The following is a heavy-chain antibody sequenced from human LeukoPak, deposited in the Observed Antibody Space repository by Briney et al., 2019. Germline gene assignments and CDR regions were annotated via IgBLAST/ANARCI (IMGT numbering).Heavy chain of an antibody. V-gene: IGHV3-23*01. Sequence: PGGSLRLSCAASGFTFSSYAMSWVRQAPGKGLEWVSAISGSGASTYYADSVKGRFTISRDNSKNTLYLQMNSLRAEDTAVYYCAKAGISSSSLYWFDPWGQGTLVTVSS. CDR2: ISGSGAST. CDR1: GFTFSSYA. CDR3: AKAGISSSSLYWFDP. J-gene: IGHJ5*02. D-gene: IGHD6-6*01.